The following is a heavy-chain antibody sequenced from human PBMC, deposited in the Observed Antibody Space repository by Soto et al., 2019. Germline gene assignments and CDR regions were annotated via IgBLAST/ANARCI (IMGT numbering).Heavy chain of an antibody. J-gene: IGHJ3*02. CDR1: GGSFSGYY. D-gene: IGHD2-2*01. Sequence: QVQLQQWGAGLLKPSETLSLTCAVYGGSFSGYYWSWIRQPPGKGLEWIGEINHSGSTNYNPSLRSRVTISVDTSKNQFPLKLSSVTAADTAVYYCARGLIVVVPADLNAFDIWGQGTMVTVSS. CDR3: ARGLIVVVPADLNAFDI. CDR2: INHSGST. V-gene: IGHV4-34*01.